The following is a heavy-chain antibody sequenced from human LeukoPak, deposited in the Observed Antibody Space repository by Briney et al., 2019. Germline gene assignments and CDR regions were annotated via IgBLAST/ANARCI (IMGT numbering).Heavy chain of an antibody. J-gene: IGHJ4*02. CDR1: GGSISNYY. CDR2: IYYSGST. V-gene: IGHV4-59*01. Sequence: SETLSLTCTVSGGSISNYYWSWIRQPPGKGLEWIGYIYYSGSTNYNPSLKSRVTISVDTSKNQFSLKLSSVTAADTAVYYCAREVSGYSGYDLGRFDYWGQGTLVTVSP. D-gene: IGHD5-12*01. CDR3: AREVSGYSGYDLGRFDY.